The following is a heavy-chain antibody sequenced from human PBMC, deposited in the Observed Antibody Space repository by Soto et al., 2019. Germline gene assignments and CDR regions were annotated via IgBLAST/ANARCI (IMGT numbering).Heavy chain of an antibody. J-gene: IGHJ3*02. Sequence: SETLSLTCAVYGGSFSGYYWSWIRQPPGKGLEWIGEINHSGSTNYNPSLKSRVTISVDTSKNQFSLKLSSVTAADTAVYYCARGLLRSAFDIWGQGTMVTVSS. V-gene: IGHV4-34*01. CDR3: ARGLLRSAFDI. CDR2: INHSGST. CDR1: GGSFSGYY. D-gene: IGHD1-26*01.